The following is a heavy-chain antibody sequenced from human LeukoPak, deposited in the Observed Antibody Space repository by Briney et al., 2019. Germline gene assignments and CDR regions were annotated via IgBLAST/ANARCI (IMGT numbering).Heavy chain of an antibody. CDR2: IKQDGSEK. CDR3: ARGGRDTWFDP. J-gene: IGHJ5*02. Sequence: GGSLRLSCAASGFTFSTYWMTWVRQAPGKGLEWVANIKQDGSEKNYVDSVKGRFTISRDNAKNSLYLQMNSLRAEDTAVYYGARGGRDTWFDPWGQGTLVIVSS. D-gene: IGHD5-24*01. CDR1: GFTFSTYW. V-gene: IGHV3-7*01.